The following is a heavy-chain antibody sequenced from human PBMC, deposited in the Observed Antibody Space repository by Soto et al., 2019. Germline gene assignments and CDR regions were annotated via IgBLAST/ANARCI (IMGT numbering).Heavy chain of an antibody. J-gene: IGHJ6*02. CDR3: AKSWEGEIYDYYYAMDV. D-gene: IGHD1-26*01. CDR1: GGYFNNRQTLNSYP. Sequence: QVQVVQSGAEVKRPGSSVNVSCKASGGYFNNRQTLNSYPISWVRQAPGQGLEWMGGIIPLSGTTNYAQRFQGRVRITADKSTSTTYLELNNVKWDDWAVYCCAKSWEGEIYDYYYAMDVWGQGTTVTVSS. CDR2: IIPLSGTT. V-gene: IGHV1-69*06.